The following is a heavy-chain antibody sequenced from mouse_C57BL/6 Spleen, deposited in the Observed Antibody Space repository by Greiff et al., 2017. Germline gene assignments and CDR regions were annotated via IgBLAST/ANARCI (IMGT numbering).Heavy chain of an antibody. J-gene: IGHJ1*03. Sequence: QVQLQQPGAELVKPGASVKLSCKASGYTFTSYWMHWVKQRPGRGLGGIGRIDPNSGGTKYNEKFKSKATLTVDKPSSTAYMQLSSLTAEDSAVYYCARDIDYYGSSLSYWYFDVWGTGTTVTVSS. V-gene: IGHV1-72*01. CDR3: ARDIDYYGSSLSYWYFDV. D-gene: IGHD1-1*01. CDR1: GYTFTSYW. CDR2: IDPNSGGT.